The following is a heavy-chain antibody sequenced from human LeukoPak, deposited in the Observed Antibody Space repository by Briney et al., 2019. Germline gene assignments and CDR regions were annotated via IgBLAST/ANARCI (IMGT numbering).Heavy chain of an antibody. CDR2: IYYSGST. V-gene: IGHV4-59*01. CDR3: ARVSVGATRGVDP. Sequence: PSETLSLTCTVSGGSISSYYWSWIRQPPGKGLEWIGYIYYSGSTNYNPSLKSRVTISVDTSKNQFSLKLSSVTAADTAVYYCARVSVGATRGVDPWGQGTLVTVSS. D-gene: IGHD1-26*01. CDR1: GGSISSYY. J-gene: IGHJ5*02.